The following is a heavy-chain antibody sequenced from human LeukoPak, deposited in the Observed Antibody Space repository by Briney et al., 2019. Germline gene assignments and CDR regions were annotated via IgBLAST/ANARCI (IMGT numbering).Heavy chain of an antibody. V-gene: IGHV3-9*01. D-gene: IGHD1-26*01. CDR2: ISWNSGSI. CDR3: AKDWATTTY. CDR1: GFTFDDYA. Sequence: PGRSLRLSCAVSGFTFDDYAMHWVRQAPGKGLEWVSGISWNSGSIGYADSVKGRFTISRDNAKNSLYLQMNSLRAEDTALYYCAKDWATTTYWGQGTLVTVSS. J-gene: IGHJ4*02.